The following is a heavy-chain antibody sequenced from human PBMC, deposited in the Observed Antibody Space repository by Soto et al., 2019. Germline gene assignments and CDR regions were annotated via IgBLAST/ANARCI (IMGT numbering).Heavy chain of an antibody. Sequence: DVQLVESGGDLIQPGGSLRLSCVASGFTFSSYSMNWVRQAPGKGLEWVSYISTTGNTIYYADSVKGRFTISRDNVKNSLYLQMNSLRAEDTAVYYCARGACSGSCYSNWFDPWGKGTLVTVSS. V-gene: IGHV3-48*01. D-gene: IGHD2-15*01. CDR1: GFTFSSYS. CDR3: ARGACSGSCYSNWFDP. CDR2: ISTTGNTI. J-gene: IGHJ5*02.